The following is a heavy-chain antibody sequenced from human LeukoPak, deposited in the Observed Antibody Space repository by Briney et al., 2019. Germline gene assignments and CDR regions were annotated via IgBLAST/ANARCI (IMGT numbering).Heavy chain of an antibody. Sequence: GGSLRLSCAASGFTVSSNYMSWVRQAPGKGLEWVSVIYSGGSTYYADSVKGRFTISRDNSKNTLYLQMNSLRAEDTAVYYCAREAYSGYDREVLVDYWGRGTLVTVSS. J-gene: IGHJ4*02. CDR1: GFTVSSNY. CDR3: AREAYSGYDREVLVDY. V-gene: IGHV3-53*01. CDR2: IYSGGST. D-gene: IGHD5-12*01.